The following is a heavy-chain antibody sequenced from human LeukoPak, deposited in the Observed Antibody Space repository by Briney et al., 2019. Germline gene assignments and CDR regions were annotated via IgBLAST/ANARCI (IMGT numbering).Heavy chain of an antibody. V-gene: IGHV3-23*01. CDR3: AKDTDIYYYYYDMDV. J-gene: IGHJ6*02. CDR1: GFTFSSYA. CDR2: ISGSGDRT. D-gene: IGHD3-9*01. Sequence: GGSLRLSCAASGFTFSSYAMNWVRQAPGKGLEWVSGISGSGDRTHYADSVKGRFTISRDNSKNTLYLQMNSLGAEDTAVYFCAKDTDIYYYYYDMDVWGQGTTVTVSS.